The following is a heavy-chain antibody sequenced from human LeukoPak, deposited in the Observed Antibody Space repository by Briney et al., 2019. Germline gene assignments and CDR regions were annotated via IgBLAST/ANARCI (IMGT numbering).Heavy chain of an antibody. Sequence: GSSVKVSCKASGGTFSSYAISWVRQAPGQGLEWMGGIIPIFGTANYAQKFQGRVTITADKSTSTAYMELSSLRADDTAMYYCVREELWSETAVNNYFDYWGQGTLVRVPS. J-gene: IGHJ4*02. D-gene: IGHD5-18*01. V-gene: IGHV1-69*06. CDR1: GGTFSSYA. CDR3: VREELWSETAVNNYFDY. CDR2: IIPIFGTA.